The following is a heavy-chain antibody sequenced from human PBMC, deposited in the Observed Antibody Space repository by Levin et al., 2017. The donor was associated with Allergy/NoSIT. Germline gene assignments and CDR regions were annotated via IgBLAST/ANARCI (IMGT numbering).Heavy chain of an antibody. J-gene: IGHJ3*02. CDR3: AKDGTSGSGSYYLGTFDI. CDR1: GFTFSNYA. CDR2: ISISGDKT. V-gene: IGHV3-23*01. D-gene: IGHD3-10*01. Sequence: PGGSLRLSCAASGFTFSNYAMAWVRQAPGEGLEWVSGISISGDKTYYADSVKGRFTISRDNSKHTLYAQMDSLRAEDTALYYCAKDGTSGSGSYYLGTFDIWGQGTMVTVSS.